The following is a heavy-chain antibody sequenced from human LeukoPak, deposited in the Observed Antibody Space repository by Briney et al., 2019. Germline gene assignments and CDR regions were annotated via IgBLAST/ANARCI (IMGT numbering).Heavy chain of an antibody. CDR1: GFTFGSYW. CDR2: IKQDGSEI. J-gene: IGHJ4*02. Sequence: GGSLRLSCSASGFTFGSYWMNWVRQAPGKGPEWVANIKQDGSEINYVDSVKGRFIISRDNAKNSLYLQMNSLRVDDTAVYYCAREEGIYGSGSYCLDYWGQGTLVTVSS. V-gene: IGHV3-7*03. D-gene: IGHD3-10*01. CDR3: AREEGIYGSGSYCLDY.